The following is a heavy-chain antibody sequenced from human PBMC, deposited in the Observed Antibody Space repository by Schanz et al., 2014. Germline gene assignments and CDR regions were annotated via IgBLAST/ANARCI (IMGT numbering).Heavy chain of an antibody. V-gene: IGHV1-18*01. Sequence: QVQLVQSGAEVKKPGASVKVSCKASGYIFGSHGMTRVRQAPGQGPELMGWISVYHGHTNYAEKVHGRVTMTTDTSTSTAYMELRSLISDDTAVYYCVRDAGWAFGDYHDMDVWGQGTSVTVSS. CDR1: GYIFGSHG. D-gene: IGHD3-10*01. J-gene: IGHJ6*02. CDR2: ISVYHGHT. CDR3: VRDAGWAFGDYHDMDV.